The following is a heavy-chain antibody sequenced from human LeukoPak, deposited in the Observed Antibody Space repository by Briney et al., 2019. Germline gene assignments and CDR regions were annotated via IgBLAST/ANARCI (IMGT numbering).Heavy chain of an antibody. Sequence: GGSLRLSCAATGFTFSSFWMHWVRQAPGKGLVWVSRINSVGSSTSYADSVKGRFTISRDNAKNTLYLQMNSLRAEDTAVYYCARERTSGWDAFDFWGQGTLVTVSS. V-gene: IGHV3-74*01. D-gene: IGHD6-19*01. CDR1: GFTFSSFW. J-gene: IGHJ4*02. CDR3: ARERTSGWDAFDF. CDR2: INSVGSST.